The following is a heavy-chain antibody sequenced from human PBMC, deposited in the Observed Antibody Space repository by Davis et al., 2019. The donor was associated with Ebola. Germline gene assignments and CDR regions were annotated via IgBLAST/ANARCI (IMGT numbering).Heavy chain of an antibody. D-gene: IGHD6-25*01. Sequence: ASVKVSCKASGYTFTDYYIHWVRQATGQGLEWMGWMNPNSGNTGYAQKFQGRVSMTRTTPISTAFMELNSLRSEDTAVYYCTRGAAATLNDGMDVWGKGTTVTVSS. CDR3: TRGAAATLNDGMDV. J-gene: IGHJ6*04. CDR1: GYTFTDYY. CDR2: MNPNSGNT. V-gene: IGHV1-8*02.